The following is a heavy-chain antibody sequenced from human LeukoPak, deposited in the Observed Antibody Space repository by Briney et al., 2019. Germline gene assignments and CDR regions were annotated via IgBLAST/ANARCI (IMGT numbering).Heavy chain of an antibody. J-gene: IGHJ4*02. D-gene: IGHD4-17*01. Sequence: PGRSLRLSCAASGFTFSSYAMHWVRQAPGKGLEWVSAISGSGGSTYYADSVKGRFTISRDNSKNTLYLQMNSLRAEDTAVYYCAKIYSRTTGDYGTFDYWGQGTLVTVSS. CDR1: GFTFSSYA. CDR2: ISGSGGST. V-gene: IGHV3-23*01. CDR3: AKIYSRTTGDYGTFDY.